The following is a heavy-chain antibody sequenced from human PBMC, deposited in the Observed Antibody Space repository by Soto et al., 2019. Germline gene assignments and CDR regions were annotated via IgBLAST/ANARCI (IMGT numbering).Heavy chain of an antibody. CDR3: ARGGSYRPFEY. J-gene: IGHJ4*02. D-gene: IGHD1-26*01. CDR2: IRKETNGYST. V-gene: IGHV3-72*01. CDR1: GFSFSDHY. Sequence: DVQLVQSGGGLVQPGGSLRLSCVGSGFSFSDHYMDWVRQAPGKGLEWVARIRKETNGYSTQYAASVKGRFTISRDDSKNSVYIQVNSLNTADTALYYCARGGSYRPFEYWGQGTLVTVSS.